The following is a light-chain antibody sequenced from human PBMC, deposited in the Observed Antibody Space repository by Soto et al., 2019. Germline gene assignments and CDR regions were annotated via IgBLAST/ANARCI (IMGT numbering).Light chain of an antibody. V-gene: IGLV1-51*01. J-gene: IGLJ2*01. Sequence: QSVLTQPPSVSAAPGQKVTISCSGSSSNIGNNYVSWYQQLPGTAPKLLICDNNKRPSGIPDRFSGSKSGTSATLGITGLQTGDEADYYCGTWDSSLSAGEVVFGGGTKLTVL. CDR2: DNN. CDR3: GTWDSSLSAGEVV. CDR1: SSNIGNNY.